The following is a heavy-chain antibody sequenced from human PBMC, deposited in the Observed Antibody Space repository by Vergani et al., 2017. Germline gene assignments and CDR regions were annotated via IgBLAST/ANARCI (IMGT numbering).Heavy chain of an antibody. D-gene: IGHD2-2*01. CDR3: ARAGYCSSTSCPTLSHYGMDV. J-gene: IGHJ6*02. Sequence: EVQLVESGGGLVKRGGSLRLSCAASGFTFSSYSMNWVRQAPGKGLEWVSSISSSSSYIHYSDSLKGRFTISRDNAKSSLYLQMNSLRAEDTGVYYCARAGYCSSTSCPTLSHYGMDVWGQGTTVTVSS. V-gene: IGHV3-21*01. CDR2: ISSSSSYI. CDR1: GFTFSSYS.